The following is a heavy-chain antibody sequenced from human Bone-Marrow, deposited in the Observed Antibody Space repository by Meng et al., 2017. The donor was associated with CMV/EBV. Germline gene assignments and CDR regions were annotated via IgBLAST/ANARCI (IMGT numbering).Heavy chain of an antibody. CDR3: AKVPSGLAGRPWWFGP. V-gene: IGHV4-61*01. J-gene: IGHJ5*02. Sequence: SETLSLTCTVSGGSVSSGSYYWSWIRQPPGKGLEWIGYIYYSGSTNYNPSLKSRVTISVDTSKNQFSLKLTSVTAADTAVYYCAKVPSGLAGRPWWFGPWGQGTLVTVSS. CDR2: IYYSGST. CDR1: GGSVSSGSYY. D-gene: IGHD6-6*01.